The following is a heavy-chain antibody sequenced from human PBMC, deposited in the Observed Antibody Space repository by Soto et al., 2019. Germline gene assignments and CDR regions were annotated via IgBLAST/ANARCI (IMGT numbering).Heavy chain of an antibody. D-gene: IGHD2-15*01. CDR3: ARRGYCSGGSCPNDYYYYGMDV. J-gene: IGHJ6*02. CDR2: ISSSSSTI. CDR1: GFTFSSYS. Sequence: EVQLVESGGGLVQPGGSLRLSCAASGFTFSSYSMNWVRQAPGKGLEWVSYISSSSSTIYYADSVKGRFTISRDNANNSLYLQMNSRRDEDTAVYYCARRGYCSGGSCPNDYYYYGMDVWGQGTTVTVSS. V-gene: IGHV3-48*02.